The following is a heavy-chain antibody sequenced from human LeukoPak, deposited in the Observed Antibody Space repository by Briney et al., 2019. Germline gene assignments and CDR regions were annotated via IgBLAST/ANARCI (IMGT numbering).Heavy chain of an antibody. CDR3: ARSSLYGYDFDY. Sequence: GGSLRLSCAASGFTFSSYSMNWVRQAPGKGLEWVSYINSSSSTIYYADSVKGRFTISRDNAKNSLYLQMKSLRAEDTAVYYCARSSLYGYDFDYWGQGTLVTVSS. CDR1: GFTFSSYS. D-gene: IGHD4-17*01. J-gene: IGHJ4*02. CDR2: INSSSSTI. V-gene: IGHV3-48*04.